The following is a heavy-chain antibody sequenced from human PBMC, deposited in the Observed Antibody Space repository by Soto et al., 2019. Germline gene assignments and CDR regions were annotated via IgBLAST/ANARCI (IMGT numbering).Heavy chain of an antibody. CDR1: GFTVSSNF. D-gene: IGHD6-13*01. CDR3: STFPIVAAYTDY. CDR2: IYSGGST. J-gene: IGHJ4*02. Sequence: EVQLVESGGGLVQPGGSLRLSCAVSGFTVSSNFMSWVRQAPGEGLEWVSVIYSGGSTYYADSVKGRFTISRDNSKNTLYLQMNSLRAEDTAVYYCSTFPIVAAYTDYWGQGTLVTVSS. V-gene: IGHV3-66*01.